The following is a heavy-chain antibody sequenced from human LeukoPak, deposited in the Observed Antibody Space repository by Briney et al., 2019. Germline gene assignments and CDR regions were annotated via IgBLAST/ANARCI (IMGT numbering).Heavy chain of an antibody. CDR3: ARSPSGSYSRLDY. V-gene: IGHV4-59*01. D-gene: IGHD1-26*01. J-gene: IGHJ4*02. CDR2: IYYSGST. Sequence: SETLSLTCTVSGGSISSYCWSWIRQPPGKGLEWIGYIYYSGSTNYNPSLKSRVTISVDTSKNQFSLKLSSVTAADTAVYYCARSPSGSYSRLDYWDQGTLVTVSS. CDR1: GGSISSYC.